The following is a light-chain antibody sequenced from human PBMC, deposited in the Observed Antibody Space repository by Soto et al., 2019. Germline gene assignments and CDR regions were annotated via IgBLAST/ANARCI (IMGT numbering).Light chain of an antibody. J-gene: IGLJ2*01. V-gene: IGLV2-23*02. CDR3: CSYGITTPWI. CDR2: EVN. CDR1: SSDVGKYNL. Sequence: QSVLTQPASVSGSPGQSITISCTGSSSDVGKYNLVSWYQQHPGNAPKIMIFEVNKRPSGVSDRFSGSKSGNTAFLTISGLQADDEADYYCCSYGITTPWIFGGGTQLTVL.